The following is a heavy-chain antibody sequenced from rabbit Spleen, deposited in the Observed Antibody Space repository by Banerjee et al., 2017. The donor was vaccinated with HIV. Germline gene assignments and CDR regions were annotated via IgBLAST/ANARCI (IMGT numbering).Heavy chain of an antibody. CDR1: GFSFGDRDV. D-gene: IGHD4-1*01. V-gene: IGHV1S45*01. Sequence: QEQLVESGGGLVQPTGSLTLTCKASGFSFGDRDVMCWVRQAPGKGLEWIACIWAGSTGSTNYASWAKGRFTISKTSSTTVTLQMTSLTAADTATYFCARYYIFYGMDLWGQGTLVTVS. CDR2: IWAGSTGST. J-gene: IGHJ6*01. CDR3: ARYYIFYGMDL.